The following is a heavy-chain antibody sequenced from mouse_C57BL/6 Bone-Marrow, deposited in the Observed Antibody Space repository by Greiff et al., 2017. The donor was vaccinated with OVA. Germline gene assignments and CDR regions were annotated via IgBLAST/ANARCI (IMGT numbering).Heavy chain of an antibody. CDR2: IDPKNGDT. J-gene: IGHJ4*01. D-gene: IGHD1-1*01. V-gene: IGHV14-4*01. Sequence: EVMLLESGAELVRPGDSVKLSCTASGFNIKDDYMHWVKQRHEQGLEWIGWIDPKNGDTEYASKFQGKATITADTSSNTAYLQFSKLTSEDTAVYYCTSVVAAYYYAMDYWGQGTSVTVSS. CDR3: TSVVAAYYYAMDY. CDR1: GFNIKDDY.